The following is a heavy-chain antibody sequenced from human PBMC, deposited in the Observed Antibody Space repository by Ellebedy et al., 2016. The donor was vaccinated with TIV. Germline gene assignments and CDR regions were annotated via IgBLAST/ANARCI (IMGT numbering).Heavy chain of an antibody. CDR2: ISSSSSTI. CDR1: GFTFSSYS. Sequence: GESLKISCAASGFTFSSYSMNWVRQAPGKGLEWVSYISSSSSTIYYADSVKGRFTISRDNAKNSLYLQMNSLRAEDTAVYYCARGGYSSGWYFDYWGQGTLVTVSS. D-gene: IGHD6-19*01. J-gene: IGHJ4*02. CDR3: ARGGYSSGWYFDY. V-gene: IGHV3-48*01.